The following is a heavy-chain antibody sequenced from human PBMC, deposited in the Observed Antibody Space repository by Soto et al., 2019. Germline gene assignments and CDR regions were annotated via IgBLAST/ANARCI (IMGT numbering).Heavy chain of an antibody. V-gene: IGHV4-31*03. CDR3: ARESPGYYGDDAFDI. J-gene: IGHJ3*02. CDR1: GGSISSGGYY. D-gene: IGHD4-17*01. Sequence: QVQLQESGPGLVKPSQTLSLTCTVSGGSISSGGYYWSWIRQHPGKGLEWIGYIYYSGSTYYNPSLKRRVTISVDTSKNQFPLKLSSVTAADTAVYYCARESPGYYGDDAFDIWGQGTMVTVSS. CDR2: IYYSGST.